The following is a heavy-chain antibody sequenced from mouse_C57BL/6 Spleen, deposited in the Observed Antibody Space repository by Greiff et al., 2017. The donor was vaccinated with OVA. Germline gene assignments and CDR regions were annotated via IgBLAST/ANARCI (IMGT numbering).Heavy chain of an antibody. D-gene: IGHD1-1*01. CDR2: IDPSDSYT. V-gene: IGHV1-50*01. J-gene: IGHJ3*01. CDR1: GYTFTSYW. CDR3: VYYTAY. Sequence: VQLQQPGAELVKPGASVKLSCTASGYTFTSYWMQWVKQRPGQGLEWIGEIDPSDSYTNYNQKFKGKATLTVDTSSSTAYMQLSSLTSEDSAVYYCVYYTAYWGQGTLVTVSA.